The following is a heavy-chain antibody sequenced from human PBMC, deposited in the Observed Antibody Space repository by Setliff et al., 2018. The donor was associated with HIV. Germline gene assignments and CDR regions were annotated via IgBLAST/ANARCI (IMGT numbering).Heavy chain of an antibody. D-gene: IGHD4-17*01. J-gene: IGHJ4*02. CDR3: ARRDNYGDYGGAY. V-gene: IGHV4-39*01. Sequence: SETLSLTCAVSGASIDYSNYYWGWIRQPPGKGLEWIGSIYYSGSTYYNPSLKSRVTISVDTSKNQFSLNLSSVTAADTAVYYCARRDNYGDYGGAYWGQGTLVTVAS. CDR1: GASIDYSNYY. CDR2: IYYSGST.